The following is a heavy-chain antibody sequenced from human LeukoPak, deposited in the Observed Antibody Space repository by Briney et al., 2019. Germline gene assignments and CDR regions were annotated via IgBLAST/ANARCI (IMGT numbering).Heavy chain of an antibody. Sequence: GESLKISCKGSGYTFSSYWIGCVRQMPGKGLEWMGIIYPSDSDTRYSPSLQGQVTISADKSISTAYLQWSSLRASDTAMYYCARQGSGILDYWGQGTLVTVSS. J-gene: IGHJ4*02. D-gene: IGHD1-26*01. CDR1: GYTFSSYW. CDR2: IYPSDSDT. V-gene: IGHV5-51*01. CDR3: ARQGSGILDY.